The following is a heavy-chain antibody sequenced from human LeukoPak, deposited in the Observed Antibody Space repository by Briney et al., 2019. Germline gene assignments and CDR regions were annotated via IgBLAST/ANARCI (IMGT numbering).Heavy chain of an antibody. D-gene: IGHD6-25*01. CDR2: ISYDGSNK. CDR1: GFTFSSYA. J-gene: IGHJ4*02. Sequence: GGSLRLSCAASGFTFSSYAMRWVRQAPGKGLEWVAVISYDGSNKYYADSVKGRFTISRDNSKNTLYLQMNSLRAEDTAVYYCARDKTSTAVFDSWGQGTLVTVSS. CDR3: ARDKTSTAVFDS. V-gene: IGHV3-30-3*01.